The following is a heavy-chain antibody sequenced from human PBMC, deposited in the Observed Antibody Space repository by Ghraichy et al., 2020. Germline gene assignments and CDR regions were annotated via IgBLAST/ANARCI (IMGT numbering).Heavy chain of an antibody. D-gene: IGHD1-14*01. V-gene: IGHV4-59*01. CDR1: GGSIRSYY. CDR2: IYYSGST. CDR3: ARAKDDITSHGMDV. J-gene: IGHJ6*02. Sequence: SETLSLTCSVSGGSIRSYYWTWIRQPPGKGLEWIGYIYYSGSTTYNPSLKSRVTISVDTSKNQFSLKLSSVTAADTPVYYCARAKDDITSHGMDVWGQGTTVTVSS.